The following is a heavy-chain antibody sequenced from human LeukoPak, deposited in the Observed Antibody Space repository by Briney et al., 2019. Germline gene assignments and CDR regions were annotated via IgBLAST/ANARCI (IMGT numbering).Heavy chain of an antibody. CDR3: ARRSLKLWRNELSLRY. J-gene: IGHJ4*02. Sequence: ASVKVFCKASGYTFTSYDINWVRQATGQGLEWMGWMNPNSGNTGYAQRFQGRVTMTRNTSISTAYMELSSLRSEDTAVYYCARRSLKLWRNELSLRYWGQGTLVTVSS. CDR1: GYTFTSYD. V-gene: IGHV1-8*01. CDR2: MNPNSGNT. D-gene: IGHD2-21*01.